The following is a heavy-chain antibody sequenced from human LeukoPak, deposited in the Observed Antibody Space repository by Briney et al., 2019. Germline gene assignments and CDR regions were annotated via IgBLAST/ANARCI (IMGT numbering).Heavy chain of an antibody. CDR1: GFTFSTYG. D-gene: IGHD3-22*01. CDR3: ARPTFSFDSSGYFDY. V-gene: IGHV3-33*01. CDR2: IWFDGSKK. J-gene: IGHJ4*02. Sequence: GGSLRLSCAASGFTFSTYGVHWVRQAPGKGLEWVAVIWFDGSKKYYADSVKGRFTISRDNAKNSLYLQMTSLRDEDTAVYYCARPTFSFDSSGYFDYWGQGTLVTVSS.